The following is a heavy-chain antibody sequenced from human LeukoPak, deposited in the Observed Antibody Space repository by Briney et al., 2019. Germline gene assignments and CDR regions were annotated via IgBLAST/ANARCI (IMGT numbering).Heavy chain of an antibody. V-gene: IGHV3-23*01. CDR1: GFTFSSYA. CDR3: AKEGVYCSGGRCYTSYYFDY. Sequence: PGGSLRLSCAASGFTFSSYAMSWVRQAPGKGLEWVSAISGSGGSTYYADSVKGRFTISRDNSKNTLYLQMNSLRAEDTAVYYCAKEGVYCSGGRCYTSYYFDYWGQGTLVTVSS. CDR2: ISGSGGST. D-gene: IGHD2-15*01. J-gene: IGHJ4*02.